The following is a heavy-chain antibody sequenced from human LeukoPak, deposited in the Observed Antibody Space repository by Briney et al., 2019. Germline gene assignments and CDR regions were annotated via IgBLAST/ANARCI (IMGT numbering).Heavy chain of an antibody. V-gene: IGHV1-2*02. Sequence: GASVKVSCKASGYTFTSYAMNWVRQAPGQGLEWMGWINPNSGGTNYAQKFQGRVTMTRDTSISTVYMELSRLRSDDTAVYYCARSKVYPNDYWGQGTLVTVSS. CDR3: ARSKVYPNDY. CDR1: GYTFTSYA. J-gene: IGHJ4*02. D-gene: IGHD1-14*01. CDR2: INPNSGGT.